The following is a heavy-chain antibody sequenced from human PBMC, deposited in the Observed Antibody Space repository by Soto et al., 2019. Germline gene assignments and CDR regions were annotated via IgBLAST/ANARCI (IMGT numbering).Heavy chain of an antibody. CDR2: IISSGGST. D-gene: IGHD5-12*01. Sequence: GGSLRLSCAASGFTFSSYAMNWVRQAPGKGLEWVSGIISSGGSTYYADSVKGRFTISRDNSKNTLYLQMNSLRAEDTAVYYCAKSVGWGYDYFFDYWGQGTLVTVSS. J-gene: IGHJ4*02. CDR3: AKSVGWGYDYFFDY. CDR1: GFTFSSYA. V-gene: IGHV3-23*01.